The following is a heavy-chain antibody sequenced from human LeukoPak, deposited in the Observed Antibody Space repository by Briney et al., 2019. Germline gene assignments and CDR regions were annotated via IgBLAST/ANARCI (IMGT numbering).Heavy chain of an antibody. CDR1: GFTFSYYA. J-gene: IGHJ4*02. Sequence: GGSLRLSCVASGFTFSYYAMSWVRQSPGRGLEWVSTISVSGLGTYYADSVKGRFTISRDNAKSTLYLQMNSLRADDTAVYYCAKDNSRWLPFDYWGQGTLVTVSS. CDR3: AKDNSRWLPFDY. D-gene: IGHD5-24*01. V-gene: IGHV3-23*01. CDR2: ISVSGLGT.